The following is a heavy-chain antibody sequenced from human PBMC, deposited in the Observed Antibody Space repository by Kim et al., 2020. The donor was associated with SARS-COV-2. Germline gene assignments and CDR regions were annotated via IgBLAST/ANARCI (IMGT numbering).Heavy chain of an antibody. CDR2: IIPIFGTA. CDR1: GGTFSSYA. V-gene: IGHV1-69*13. CDR3: AREPQIPGYYDSSVFDAFDI. D-gene: IGHD3-22*01. Sequence: SVKVSCKASGGTFSSYAISWVRQAPGQGLEWMGGIIPIFGTANYAQKFQGRVTITADESTSTAYMELSSLRSEDTAVYYCAREPQIPGYYDSSVFDAFDIWGQGTMVTVAS. J-gene: IGHJ3*02.